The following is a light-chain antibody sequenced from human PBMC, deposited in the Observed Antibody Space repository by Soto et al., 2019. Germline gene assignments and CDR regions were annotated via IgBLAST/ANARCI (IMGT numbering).Light chain of an antibody. Sequence: PGERATLSCRASQSINTDLAWYQQSPGRAPRLFIYHASTRATGIPDRFSGSGSGTEFTLTISSLQSEDFAVYYCQQYTVWPFTFGGGTKVDIK. CDR1: QSINTD. CDR2: HAS. CDR3: QQYTVWPFT. J-gene: IGKJ4*01. V-gene: IGKV3-15*01.